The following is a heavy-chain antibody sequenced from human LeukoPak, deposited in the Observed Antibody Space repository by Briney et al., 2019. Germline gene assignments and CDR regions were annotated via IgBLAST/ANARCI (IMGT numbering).Heavy chain of an antibody. D-gene: IGHD3-3*01. CDR1: GFTFSSYS. Sequence: GGSLRLSCAASGFTFSSYSMNWVSQPPGKGLEWVSYISSSRSSISYADSVKGRFTISRDNAKNSLYLQMNSLRAEDTAVYYCAGRYDFWSGYHPLDAFDIWGQGTMVTVSS. CDR2: ISSSRSSI. V-gene: IGHV3-48*01. CDR3: AGRYDFWSGYHPLDAFDI. J-gene: IGHJ3*02.